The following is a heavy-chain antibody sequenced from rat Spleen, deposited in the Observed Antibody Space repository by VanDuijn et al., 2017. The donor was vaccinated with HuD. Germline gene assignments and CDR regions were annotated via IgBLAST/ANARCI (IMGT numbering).Heavy chain of an antibody. CDR3: AVAGYGY. V-gene: IGHV5-7*01. J-gene: IGHJ2*01. D-gene: IGHD4-3*01. CDR1: GFTFSDFN. CDR2: INYDGSRT. Sequence: EVQLVESGGGLVQPGRSLKLSCAASGFTFSDFNMAWVRQAPKKGLEWVATINYDGSRTYYPDSVRGRFTISRDNAENTAYLQMNSLWSEDTATYYCAVAGYGYWGQGVVVTVSS.